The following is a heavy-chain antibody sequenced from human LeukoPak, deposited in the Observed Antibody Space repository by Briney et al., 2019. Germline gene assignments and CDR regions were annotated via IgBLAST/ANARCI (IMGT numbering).Heavy chain of an antibody. Sequence: SETLSLTCTVSGGSISSYYWSWIRQPPGKGLEWIGYIYYSGSTNYNPSLKSRVTISVDTSKNQFSLKLSSVTAADTAVYFCARDRGYYDRYFDLWGRGTLVTVSS. CDR2: IYYSGST. CDR3: ARDRGYYDRYFDL. J-gene: IGHJ2*01. V-gene: IGHV4-59*01. D-gene: IGHD3-9*01. CDR1: GGSISSYY.